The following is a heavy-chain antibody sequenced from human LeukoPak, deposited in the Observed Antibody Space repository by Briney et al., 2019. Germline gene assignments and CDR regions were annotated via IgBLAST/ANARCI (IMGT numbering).Heavy chain of an antibody. Sequence: GASVRVSCKVSGYTLTDLSMHWVRQAPGKGLEWMGGVEPEDGKAIYAQRFQGRVTMTEDTSTDTAYMELSSLRSEDTAVYYCTTDIWDYCDTSSCHKGNSWGQGTLVTVSS. J-gene: IGHJ4*02. CDR2: VEPEDGKA. CDR1: GYTLTDLS. CDR3: TTDIWDYCDTSSCHKGNS. D-gene: IGHD2-2*02. V-gene: IGHV1-24*01.